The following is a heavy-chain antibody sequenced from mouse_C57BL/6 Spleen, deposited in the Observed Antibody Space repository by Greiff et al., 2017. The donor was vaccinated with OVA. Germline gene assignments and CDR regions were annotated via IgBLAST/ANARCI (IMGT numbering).Heavy chain of an antibody. CDR2: IYPGDGDT. Sequence: QVQLQQSGAELVKPGASVKISCKASGYAFSSYWMNWVKQRPGKGLEWIGQIYPGDGDTNYNGKFKGKATLTADKSSSTAYMQLSSLTSEDSAVYFCARRTGGYYAMDYWGQGTSVTVSS. J-gene: IGHJ4*01. CDR3: ARRTGGYYAMDY. V-gene: IGHV1-80*01. CDR1: GYAFSSYW.